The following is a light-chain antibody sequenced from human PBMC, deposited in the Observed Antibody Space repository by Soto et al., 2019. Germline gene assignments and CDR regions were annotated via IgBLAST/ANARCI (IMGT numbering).Light chain of an antibody. Sequence: DIQMTQSPSTLSASVGDRVTITCRASQSISSWLAWYQQKPGRAPKLLIYKASSLESGVPSRFSGSGSGTEFTRTISSLQPDDVATDYCQQSYSTTRTFGQGTKVDIK. CDR1: QSISSW. CDR2: KAS. J-gene: IGKJ1*01. V-gene: IGKV1-5*03. CDR3: QQSYSTTRT.